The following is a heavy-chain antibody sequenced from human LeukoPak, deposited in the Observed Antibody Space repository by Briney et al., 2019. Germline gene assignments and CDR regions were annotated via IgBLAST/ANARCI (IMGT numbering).Heavy chain of an antibody. CDR1: GYSFNSQG. CDR3: AREILRFDI. CDR2: INTDSGNP. J-gene: IGHJ3*02. Sequence: GASVKVSCKASGYSFNSQGMNWVRQAPGQGLEWMGWINTDSGNPTYTQGFTGRFVFSLDSSVSTAYLQISNLMPEDTAKYYCAREILRFDIWGQGTMVIVSS. V-gene: IGHV7-4-1*02.